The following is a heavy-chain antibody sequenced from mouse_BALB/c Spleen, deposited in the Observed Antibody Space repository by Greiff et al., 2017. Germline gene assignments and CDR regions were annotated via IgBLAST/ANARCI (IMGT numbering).Heavy chain of an antibody. CDR2: ISYSGST. J-gene: IGHJ2*01. D-gene: IGHD2-1*01. CDR1: GDSITSGY. V-gene: IGHV3-8*02. Sequence: EVKLLESGPSLVKPSQTLSLTCSVTGDSITSGYWNWIRKFPGNKLEYMGYISYSGSTYYNPSLKSRISITRDTSKNQYYLQLNSVTTEDTATYYCASLMNGNYGFDYWGQGTTLTVSS. CDR3: ASLMNGNYGFDY.